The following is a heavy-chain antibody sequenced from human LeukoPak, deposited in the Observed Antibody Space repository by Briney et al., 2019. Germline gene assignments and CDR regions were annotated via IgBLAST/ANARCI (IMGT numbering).Heavy chain of an antibody. CDR3: ARDWVAGMDYYYGMDV. Sequence: GRSLRLSCAASGFTFSSYAMHWVRQAPGKGLEWVAVISYDGSNKYYADSVKGRFTISRDNSKNTLYLQMNSLRAEDTAVYYCARDWVAGMDYYYGMDVWGQGTTVAVSS. CDR2: ISYDGSNK. D-gene: IGHD6-19*01. CDR1: GFTFSSYA. V-gene: IGHV3-30-3*01. J-gene: IGHJ6*02.